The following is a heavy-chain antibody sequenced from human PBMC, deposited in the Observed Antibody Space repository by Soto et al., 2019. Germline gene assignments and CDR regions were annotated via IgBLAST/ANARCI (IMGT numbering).Heavy chain of an antibody. J-gene: IGHJ4*02. Sequence: QITLKESGPTLVKPTQTLTLTCTFSGLSLSTTGVSVGWIRQPPGKALEWLALIYWDDDKRYSPSLKSRLTITKDTSKNQVVLTMTNMHPVDTATYYCAHGLEFYYFDYWGQGTLVTVSS. V-gene: IGHV2-5*02. CDR3: AHGLEFYYFDY. CDR1: GLSLSTTGVS. D-gene: IGHD3-3*01. CDR2: IYWDDDK.